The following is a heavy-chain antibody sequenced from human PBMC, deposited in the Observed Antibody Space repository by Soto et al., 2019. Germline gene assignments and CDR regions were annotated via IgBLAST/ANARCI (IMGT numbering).Heavy chain of an antibody. V-gene: IGHV1-69*12. CDR3: ARVRVRFLEWLGSEG. CDR1: GGTFSSYA. J-gene: IGHJ4*02. Sequence: QVQLVQAGAEVKKPGSSVKVSCKASGGTFSSYAFSWVRQAPGQGLEWMGGIIPIFGKANYAQKFQGRVTITADESTGTAYMELSSLRSEDTAVYYCARVRVRFLEWLGSEGWGQGTLVTVSS. D-gene: IGHD3-3*01. CDR2: IIPIFGKA.